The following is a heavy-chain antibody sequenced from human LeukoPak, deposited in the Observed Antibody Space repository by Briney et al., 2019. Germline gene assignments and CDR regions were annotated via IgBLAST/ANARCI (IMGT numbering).Heavy chain of an antibody. J-gene: IGHJ4*02. CDR2: INQDGSEK. D-gene: IGHD2-15*01. Sequence: PGGSLRLSCAASGFTFSSHWMSWVRQAPGKGLEWVANINQDGSEKYYVDSVKGRFTISRDNAKNSLYLRMNSLRAEDTAVYYCARDHVVDGLVFDYWGRGALVTVSS. CDR1: GFTFSSHW. V-gene: IGHV3-7*01. CDR3: ARDHVVDGLVFDY.